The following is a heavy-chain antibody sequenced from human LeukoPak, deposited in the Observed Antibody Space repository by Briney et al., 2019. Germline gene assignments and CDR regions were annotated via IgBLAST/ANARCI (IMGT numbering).Heavy chain of an antibody. CDR2: IYTSGST. CDR3: ARHDRALPRFDP. J-gene: IGHJ5*02. V-gene: IGHV4-4*09. Sequence: SETLSLTCTVSGGSISSYYWSWIRQPPGKGLEWIGYIYTSGSTNYNPSLKSRVTISVDTSKNQFSLKLSSVTAADTAVYYCARHDRALPRFDPWGQGTLVTVSS. D-gene: IGHD3-22*01. CDR1: GGSISSYY.